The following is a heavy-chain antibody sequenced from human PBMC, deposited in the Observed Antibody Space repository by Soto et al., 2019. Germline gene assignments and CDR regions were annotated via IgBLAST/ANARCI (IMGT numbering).Heavy chain of an antibody. CDR3: EAHPGGGGY. CDR1: GFTVSNNY. J-gene: IGHJ4*02. CDR2: IYSGGYT. V-gene: IGHV3-53*01. D-gene: IGHD3-10*01. Sequence: EVQLVESGGGLIQPGGSLRLSCAVSGFTVSNNYMSWVRQAPGKGLEGVSVIYSGGYTAYGDSVKGRFTISRDNSNNPLFLQINSRGAGEPGFDYGEAHPGGGGYWGQGTLVTVSS.